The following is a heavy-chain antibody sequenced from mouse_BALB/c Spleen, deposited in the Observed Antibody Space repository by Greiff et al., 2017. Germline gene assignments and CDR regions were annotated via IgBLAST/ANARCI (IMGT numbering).Heavy chain of an antibody. D-gene: IGHD1-2*01. Sequence: EVKLVESGGGLVQPGGSLRLSCATSGFTFTDYYMSWVRQPPGKALEWLGFIRNKANGYTTAYSASVKGRFTISRDNSQNILYLQMNTLRAEDSATYYCARFIHYYGHYYAMDYGGQGTSVTVSS. CDR1: GFTFTDYY. J-gene: IGHJ4*01. V-gene: IGHV7-3*02. CDR3: ARFIHYYGHYYAMDY. CDR2: IRNKANGYTT.